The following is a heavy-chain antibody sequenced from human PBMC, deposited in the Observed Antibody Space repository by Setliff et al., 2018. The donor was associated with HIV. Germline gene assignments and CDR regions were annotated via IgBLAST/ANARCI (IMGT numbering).Heavy chain of an antibody. J-gene: IGHJ6*02. D-gene: IGHD1-7*01. CDR2: INAGNGNT. CDR1: GYTFTSYA. CDR3: ARDQGLELRGDYYYYGMDV. V-gene: IGHV1-3*01. Sequence: ASVKVSCKASGYTFTSYAMHWVRQAPGQRLEWMGWINAGNGNTKYSQKFQGRVTITRDTSASTAYMELSSLRSEDTAVYYCARDQGLELRGDYYYYGMDVWGQGTTVTVSS.